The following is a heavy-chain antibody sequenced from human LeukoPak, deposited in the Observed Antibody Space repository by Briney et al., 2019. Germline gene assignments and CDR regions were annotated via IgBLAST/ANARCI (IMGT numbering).Heavy chain of an antibody. D-gene: IGHD5-18*01. Sequence: SETLSLTCTVSGGSISSSSYYWGWIRQPPGKGLEWIGSIYYSGSTYYNPSPKSRVTISVDTSKNQFSLKLSSVTAADTAVYYCARIPDTAMVYVDYWGQGTLVTVSS. CDR3: ARIPDTAMVYVDY. CDR1: GGSISSSSYY. J-gene: IGHJ4*02. CDR2: IYYSGST. V-gene: IGHV4-39*01.